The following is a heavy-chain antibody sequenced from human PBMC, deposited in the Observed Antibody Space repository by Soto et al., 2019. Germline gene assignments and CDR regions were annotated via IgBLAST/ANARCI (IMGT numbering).Heavy chain of an antibody. D-gene: IGHD1-26*01. CDR1: GFTFSSYG. J-gene: IGHJ4*02. CDR2: ISYDGSNK. V-gene: IGHV3-30*18. Sequence: GGSLRLSCAASGFTFSSYGMHWVRQAPGKGLEWVAVISYDGSNKYYADSVKGRFTISRDNSKNTLYLQMNSLRAEDTAVYYCAKSPTPIYGGSLPPRWGRGTLVTVSS. CDR3: AKSPTPIYGGSLPPR.